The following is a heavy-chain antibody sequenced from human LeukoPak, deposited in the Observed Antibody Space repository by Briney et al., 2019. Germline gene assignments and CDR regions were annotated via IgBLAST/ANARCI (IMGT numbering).Heavy chain of an antibody. CDR1: GFTFSSYE. D-gene: IGHD3-10*01. Sequence: SGGSLRLSCAASGFTFSSYEMNWVRQAPGKGLEWVSSISTSSSYINYADSVKGRFTISRDNAKKSLYLQMNSLRAEDTAVYYCARVYQGVSLFDGIDYWGQGTLVTVSS. J-gene: IGHJ4*02. V-gene: IGHV3-21*01. CDR3: ARVYQGVSLFDGIDY. CDR2: ISTSSSYI.